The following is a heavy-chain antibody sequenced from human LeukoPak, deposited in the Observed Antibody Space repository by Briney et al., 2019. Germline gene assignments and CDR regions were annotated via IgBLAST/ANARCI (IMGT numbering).Heavy chain of an antibody. D-gene: IGHD6-13*01. CDR1: GFTFSSYA. CDR2: LNESGSAT. CDR3: AKDVDLRSSSWYYFDY. V-gene: IGHV3-23*01. Sequence: GGSLRLSCAASGFTFSSYAMRWVGPAPGEGLAGVSCLNESGSATYYADSVKGRFTISRDNSKNTLYLQMNSLRAEDTAVYYCAKDVDLRSSSWYYFDYWGQGTLVTASS. J-gene: IGHJ4*02.